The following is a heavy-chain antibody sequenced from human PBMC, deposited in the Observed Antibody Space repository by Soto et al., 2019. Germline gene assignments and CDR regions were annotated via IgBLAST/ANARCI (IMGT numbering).Heavy chain of an antibody. J-gene: IGHJ6*02. CDR3: ARDLAAAGHYYYYGMDV. CDR2: INAGNGNT. D-gene: IGHD6-13*01. V-gene: IGHV1-3*01. CDR1: GYTFTSYA. Sequence: SVKVSCKASGYTFTSYAMHWVRQAPGQRLEWMGWINAGNGNTKYSQKFQGRVTITRDTSASTAYMELSSLRSEDTAVYYCARDLAAAGHYYYYGMDVWGQGTTVTVSS.